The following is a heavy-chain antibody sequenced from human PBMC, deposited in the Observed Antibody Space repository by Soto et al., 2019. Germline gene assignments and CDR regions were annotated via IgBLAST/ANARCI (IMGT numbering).Heavy chain of an antibody. CDR3: AKDFSSGSGSTTPYYYYYYYMDV. CDR1: GFTFSSYW. CDR2: INSDGSST. V-gene: IGHV3-74*01. D-gene: IGHD3-10*01. J-gene: IGHJ6*03. Sequence: PGGSLRLSCAASGFTFSSYWMHWVRQAPGKGLVWVSRINSDGSSTSYADSVKGRFTISRDNAKNSLYLQMNSLRAEDTALYYCAKDFSSGSGSTTPYYYYYYYMDVWGKGTTVTVSS.